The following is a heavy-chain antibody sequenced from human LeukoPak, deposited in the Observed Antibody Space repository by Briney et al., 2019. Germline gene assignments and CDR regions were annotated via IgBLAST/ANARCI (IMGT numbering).Heavy chain of an antibody. CDR1: GYTFSTYG. CDR3: ARKRCTGDCYLFDP. CDR2: INTNNGNT. Sequence: GASVKVSCKASGYTFSTYGLMWVRQAPGQGLEWMGWINTNNGNTNYAQKFQGRVTMTTDTSTSTGCMELRSLRSDDTAVYYCARKRCTGDCYLFDPWGQGTLVTVSS. D-gene: IGHD2-21*02. V-gene: IGHV1-18*01. J-gene: IGHJ5*02.